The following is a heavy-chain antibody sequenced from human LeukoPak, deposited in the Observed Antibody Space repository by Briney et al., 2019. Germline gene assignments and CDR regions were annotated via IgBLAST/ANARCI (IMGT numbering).Heavy chain of an antibody. CDR3: AKDDGISIAVAGTDY. V-gene: IGHV3-30*02. J-gene: IGHJ4*02. Sequence: GGSLRLSCAASGFTFSSYGMHWVRQAPGKGLEWVAFIRYDGSNKYYADSVKGRFTISRDNSKNTLYLQMNSLRAEDTAVYYCAKDDGISIAVAGTDYWGRGTLVTVSS. D-gene: IGHD6-19*01. CDR1: GFTFSSYG. CDR2: IRYDGSNK.